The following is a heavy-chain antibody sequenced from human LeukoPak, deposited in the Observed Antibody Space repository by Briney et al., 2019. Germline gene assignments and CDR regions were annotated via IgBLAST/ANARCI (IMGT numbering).Heavy chain of an antibody. CDR1: GFTFSSYA. Sequence: GRSLRLSCAASGFTFSSYAMHWVRQAPGKGLEWVAVISYDGSNKYYADSVKGRFTISRDNSKNTLYLQMNSLRAEDTAVYYCARDRGSVAATPFDYWGQETLVTVSS. V-gene: IGHV3-30*04. CDR3: ARDRGSVAATPFDY. J-gene: IGHJ4*02. D-gene: IGHD2-15*01. CDR2: ISYDGSNK.